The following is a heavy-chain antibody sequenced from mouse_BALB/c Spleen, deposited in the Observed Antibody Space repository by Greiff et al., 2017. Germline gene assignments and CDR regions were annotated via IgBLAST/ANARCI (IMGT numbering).Heavy chain of an antibody. CDR1: GYTFTDYA. Sequence: VQLQQSGAELVRPGVSVKISCKGSGYTFTDYAMHWVKQSHAKSLEWIGVISTYYGDASYNQKFKGKATMTVDKSSSTAYMELARLTSEDSAIYYGARSGGKRGGAMDYWGQGTSVTVSS. J-gene: IGHJ4*01. CDR2: ISTYYGDA. CDR3: ARSGGKRGGAMDY. V-gene: IGHV1S137*01. D-gene: IGHD2-1*01.